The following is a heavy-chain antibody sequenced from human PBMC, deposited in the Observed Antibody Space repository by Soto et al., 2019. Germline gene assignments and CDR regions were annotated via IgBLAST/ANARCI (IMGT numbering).Heavy chain of an antibody. V-gene: IGHV1-18*01. CDR1: GYLFNLYN. CDR3: ERDTFGYVDGFDV. Sequence: XAVKVACKASGYLFNLYNINWVRQAPGQGLEWMGWISGYNGKTKYAPTFQGRFTMTTDTSTNTGYMELRSLTSDDTAMYYCERDTFGYVDGFDVWGQGTMVTVSS. J-gene: IGHJ3*01. D-gene: IGHD5-18*01. CDR2: ISGYNGKT.